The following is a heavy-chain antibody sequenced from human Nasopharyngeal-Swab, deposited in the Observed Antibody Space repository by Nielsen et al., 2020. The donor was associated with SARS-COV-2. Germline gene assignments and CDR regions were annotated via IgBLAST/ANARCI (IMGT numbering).Heavy chain of an antibody. Sequence: GGSLRLSCAASGFSFSTFWISWVRQAPGKGLEWVANIKQDGGEKYYVDSVKGRFTISRDNAKTSLFLQMNSLRVEDTAVYYCATKGGSRPPDAFAIWGRGTMVTVSS. CDR1: GFSFSTFW. J-gene: IGHJ3*02. CDR2: IKQDGGEK. D-gene: IGHD3-10*01. CDR3: ATKGGSRPPDAFAI. V-gene: IGHV3-7*01.